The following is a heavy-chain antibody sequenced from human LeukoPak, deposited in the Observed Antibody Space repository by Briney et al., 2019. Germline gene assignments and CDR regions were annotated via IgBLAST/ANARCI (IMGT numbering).Heavy chain of an antibody. CDR2: INHSGST. J-gene: IGHJ4*02. V-gene: IGHV4-34*01. Sequence: PSETLSLTCAVYGGSFSGYYWSWIRQPPGKGLEWIGEINHSGSTNYNPSLKSRVTISVDTSKNQFSLKMSSVTAADTAVYYCARTNRGGSGWYIDFWGQGTLVTVSS. D-gene: IGHD6-19*01. CDR1: GGSFSGYY. CDR3: ARTNRGGSGWYIDF.